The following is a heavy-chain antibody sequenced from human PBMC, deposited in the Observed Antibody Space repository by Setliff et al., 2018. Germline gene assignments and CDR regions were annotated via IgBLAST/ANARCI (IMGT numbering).Heavy chain of an antibody. D-gene: IGHD6-6*01. CDR2: LYYTGAT. V-gene: IGHV4-39*07. J-gene: IGHJ5*02. Sequence: SETLSLTCTVSGGSISTTNYFWGWIRQPPGGGLEWIGILYYTGATYYNPSLKSRVTISVDTPNNQFSLKLSSVTAADTAVFYCARGYAARVGFGNWFDPWGQGALVTVSS. CDR1: GGSISTTNYF. CDR3: ARGYAARVGFGNWFDP.